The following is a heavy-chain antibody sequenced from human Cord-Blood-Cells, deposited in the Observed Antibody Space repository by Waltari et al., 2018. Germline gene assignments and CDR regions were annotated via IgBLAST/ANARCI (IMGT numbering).Heavy chain of an antibody. CDR2: FDPEDGET. Sequence: QVQLVQSGAAVEKPGASVSVSCRVSGYPLTGLSMHCVRQAPGKGLEWMGGFDPEDGETNYAQKCQGRVTMTEDTSTDTAYMELSSLRSENTAVYYCATELGGSGSFDYWGQGTLVTVSS. J-gene: IGHJ4*02. V-gene: IGHV1-24*01. D-gene: IGHD1-26*01. CDR3: ATELGGSGSFDY. CDR1: GYPLTGLS.